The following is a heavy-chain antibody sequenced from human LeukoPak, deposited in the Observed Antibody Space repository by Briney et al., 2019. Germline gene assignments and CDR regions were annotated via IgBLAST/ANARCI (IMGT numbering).Heavy chain of an antibody. CDR3: ARDSSGWYYAFDI. D-gene: IGHD6-19*01. Sequence: PGGSLRLSCAASGFTVSSNYMSWVRQAPGKGLEWVSVLYSGGATYYADSVKGRFTISRDNSKNTLYLQMNSLRAEDTAVYYCARDSSGWYYAFDIWGQGTMVTVSS. CDR1: GFTVSSNY. CDR2: LYSGGAT. J-gene: IGHJ3*02. V-gene: IGHV3-66*01.